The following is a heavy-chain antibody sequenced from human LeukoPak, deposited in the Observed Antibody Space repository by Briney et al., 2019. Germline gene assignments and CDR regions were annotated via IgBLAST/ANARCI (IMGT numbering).Heavy chain of an antibody. J-gene: IGHJ3*02. V-gene: IGHV4-30-4*08. CDR2: IYYSGST. CDR3: AREATQATVTTNSDAFDI. CDR1: GGSIRSSYYY. D-gene: IGHD4-17*01. Sequence: SETLSLTCTVSGGSIRSSYYYWGWIRQPPGKGLEWIGYIYYSGSTYYNPSLKSRVTISVDTSKNQFSLKLSSVTAADTAVYYCAREATQATVTTNSDAFDIWGQGTMVTVSS.